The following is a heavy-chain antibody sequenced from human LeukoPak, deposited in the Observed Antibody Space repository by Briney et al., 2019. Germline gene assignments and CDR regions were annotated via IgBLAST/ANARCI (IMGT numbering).Heavy chain of an antibody. CDR2: INPNSGGT. V-gene: IGHV1-2*02. D-gene: IGHD4-17*01. Sequence: GASVKVSCKASGYTFTGYYMHWVRQAPGQGLEWMGWINPNSGGTNYAQKFQGRVTMTRDTSISTAYMELSRPRSDDTAVYYCAREYGDYVGNWFDPWGQGTLVTVSS. CDR3: AREYGDYVGNWFDP. J-gene: IGHJ5*02. CDR1: GYTFTGYY.